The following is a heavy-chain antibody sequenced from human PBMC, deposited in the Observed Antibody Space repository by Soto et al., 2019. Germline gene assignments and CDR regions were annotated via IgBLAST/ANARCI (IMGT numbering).Heavy chain of an antibody. CDR2: ISYDGSNK. CDR1: GFTFSSYA. Sequence: GGSLRLSCAASGFTFSSYAMHWVRQAPGKGLEWVAVISYDGSNKYYADSVKGRFTISRDNSKNTLYLQMNSLRAEDTAVYYCAREVRGYDQGAGDCSGGSCYSPYYYYYGMDVWGQGTTVTVSS. CDR3: AREVRGYDQGAGDCSGGSCYSPYYYYYGMDV. D-gene: IGHD2-15*01. J-gene: IGHJ6*02. V-gene: IGHV3-30-3*01.